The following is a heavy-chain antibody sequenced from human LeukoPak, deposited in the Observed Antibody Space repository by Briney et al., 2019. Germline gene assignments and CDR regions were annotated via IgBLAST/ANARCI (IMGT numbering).Heavy chain of an antibody. CDR2: ISGNGGST. J-gene: IGHJ4*02. D-gene: IGHD6-19*01. CDR3: AKTRGWPYYFDY. V-gene: IGHV3-23*01. Sequence: RTGGSLRLSCAASGFTFSTYAMSWVRLAPGKGLEWFSAISGNGGSTYSADSVKGRFTISRDNSKNTLYLQMNSLKAEDTAVYYCAKTRGWPYYFDYWGQGTLVTVSS. CDR1: GFTFSTYA.